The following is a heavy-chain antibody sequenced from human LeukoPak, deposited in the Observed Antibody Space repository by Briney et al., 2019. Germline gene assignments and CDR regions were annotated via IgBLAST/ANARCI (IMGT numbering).Heavy chain of an antibody. Sequence: GESLTISCKGSGYTFTSYWIGWVRQMPGKGLEYMGIIYPGDSDTRYSPSFQGQVTISADKSISTTYLQWNSLKASDTAMYYCERRVNGGEYWGQGTLVTVSS. D-gene: IGHD3-10*01. CDR3: ERRVNGGEY. CDR2: IYPGDSDT. V-gene: IGHV5-51*03. J-gene: IGHJ4*02. CDR1: GYTFTSYW.